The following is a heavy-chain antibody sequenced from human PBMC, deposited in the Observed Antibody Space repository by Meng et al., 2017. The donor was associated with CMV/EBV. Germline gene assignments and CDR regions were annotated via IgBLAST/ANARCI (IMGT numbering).Heavy chain of an antibody. CDR1: GFTFTNNA. CDR3: ARDRGASAVAAARGYFYYGMDV. CDR2: ISYGGINT. D-gene: IGHD2-15*01. J-gene: IGHJ6*02. Sequence: GGSLRLSCAASGFTFTNNAMHWVRQAPGKGLEWVAVISYGGINTYHADPVRGRFTISRDNSKNTVYLQMNSLRADDTAVYYCARDRGASAVAAARGYFYYGMDVWGQGTTVTVSS. V-gene: IGHV3-30-3*01.